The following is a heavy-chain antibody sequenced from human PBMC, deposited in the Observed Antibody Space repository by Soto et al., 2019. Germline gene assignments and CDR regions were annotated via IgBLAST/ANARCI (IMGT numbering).Heavy chain of an antibody. CDR3: ARGATYYYDSSGYFPSPFDY. V-gene: IGHV4-30-2*01. CDR1: GGSISSGGYS. J-gene: IGHJ4*02. Sequence: SVTLSLTCAVSGGSISSGGYSWSWIRQPPGKGLVWIGYIYHSGSTYYNPSLKSRVTISVDRSKNQFSLKLSSVTAADTAVYYCARGATYYYDSSGYFPSPFDYWGQGTLVTVSS. D-gene: IGHD3-22*01. CDR2: IYHSGST.